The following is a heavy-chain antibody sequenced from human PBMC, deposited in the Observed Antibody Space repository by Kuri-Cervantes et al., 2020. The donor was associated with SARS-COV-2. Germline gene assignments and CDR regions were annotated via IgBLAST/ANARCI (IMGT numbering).Heavy chain of an antibody. V-gene: IGHV3-7*04. J-gene: IGHJ3*02. Sequence: GGSLRLSCAASGFTFSSYWMSWVRQAPGKGLEWVANIKQDGSEKYYVDSVKGRFTISRDNAKNSLYLQMNSLRAEDTAVYYCAREEWLQIHDAFDIWGQGTMVTVSS. D-gene: IGHD5-24*01. CDR1: GFTFSSYW. CDR2: IKQDGSEK. CDR3: AREEWLQIHDAFDI.